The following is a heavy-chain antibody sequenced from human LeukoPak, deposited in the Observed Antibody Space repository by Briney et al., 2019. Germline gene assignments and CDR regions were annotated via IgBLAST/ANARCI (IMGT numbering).Heavy chain of an antibody. CDR3: AKDEDVVVTTILFDY. Sequence: GRSLRLSCAASGFTFSSYAMHWVRQAPGKGLEWVAVISYDGSNKYYADSVKGRFTISRDNSKNTLYLQMNRLRAEDTAIYYCAKDEDVVVTTILFDYWGQGTLVTVSS. CDR1: GFTFSSYA. V-gene: IGHV3-30-3*01. D-gene: IGHD2-21*02. J-gene: IGHJ4*02. CDR2: ISYDGSNK.